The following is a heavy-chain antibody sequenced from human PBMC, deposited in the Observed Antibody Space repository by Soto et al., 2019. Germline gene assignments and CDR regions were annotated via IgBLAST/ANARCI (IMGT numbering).Heavy chain of an antibody. CDR2: IYYTGST. Sequence: SETLSLTCTVSGGSISSSSYYWGWIRQPPGKGLEWIGNIYYTGSTYYNPSLKSRVTISVDTSKNQFSLKLSSATAADTAVYYCARLRGYSYGYCDYWGQGTLVTVSS. CDR3: ARLRGYSYGYCDY. J-gene: IGHJ4*02. V-gene: IGHV4-39*01. CDR1: GGSISSSSYY. D-gene: IGHD5-18*01.